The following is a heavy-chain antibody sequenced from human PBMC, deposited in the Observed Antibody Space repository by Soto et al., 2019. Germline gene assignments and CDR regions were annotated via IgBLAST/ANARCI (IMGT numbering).Heavy chain of an antibody. Sequence: SETLSLTCTVSGDSISSYYWTWIRQPPGKGLEWIGSIHYTGYSSYSPSLKSRVFMSVDTSKEQFSLSLTSVTAADTAFYYCARAAFGPYDWIGYYDYWGEGVMVAVYS. CDR1: GDSISSYY. CDR2: IHYTGYS. CDR3: ARAAFGPYDWIGYYDY. J-gene: IGHJ4*02. D-gene: IGHD3-22*01. V-gene: IGHV4-59*01.